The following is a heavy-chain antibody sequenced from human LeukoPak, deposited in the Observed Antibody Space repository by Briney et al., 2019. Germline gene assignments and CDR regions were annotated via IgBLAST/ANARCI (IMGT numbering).Heavy chain of an antibody. V-gene: IGHV3-30-3*01. CDR1: GFTFSSYA. CDR3: ARDLFNPRIAAAGFDP. CDR2: ISYDGSNK. J-gene: IGHJ5*02. D-gene: IGHD6-13*01. Sequence: PWGSLRLSCAASGFTFSSYAMHWVRQAPGKGLEWVAVISYDGSNKYYADSVKGRFTISRDNSKNTLYLQMNSLRAEDTAVYYCARDLFNPRIAAAGFDPWGQGTLVTVSS.